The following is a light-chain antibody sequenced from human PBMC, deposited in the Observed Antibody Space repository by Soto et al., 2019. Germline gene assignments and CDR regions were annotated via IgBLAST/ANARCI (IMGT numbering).Light chain of an antibody. J-gene: IGKJ1*01. CDR3: QQRSNGRT. CDR1: QSVSSY. CDR2: DAS. V-gene: IGKV3-11*01. Sequence: EIVLTQSPATLSLSPGERATLSCRASQSVSSYLAWYQQKPGQAPRLLIYDASNRATGIPARFSGSGSGTDFTLTISSLEPEDFAVYYCQQRSNGRTFGKGTKVEIK.